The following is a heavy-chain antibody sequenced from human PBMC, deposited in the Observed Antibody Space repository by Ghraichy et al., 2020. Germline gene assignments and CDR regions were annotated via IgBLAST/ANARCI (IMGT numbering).Heavy chain of an antibody. CDR2: ISSSSSYI. D-gene: IGHD3-10*01. CDR1: GFTFSSYS. Sequence: GGSLRLSCAASGFTFSSYSMNWVRQAPGKGLEWVSSISSSSSYIYYADSVKGRFTISRDNAKNSLYLQMNSLRAEDTAVYYCARVPSKFGELLSPEWYFDLWGRGTLVTVSS. CDR3: ARVPSKFGELLSPEWYFDL. J-gene: IGHJ2*01. V-gene: IGHV3-21*01.